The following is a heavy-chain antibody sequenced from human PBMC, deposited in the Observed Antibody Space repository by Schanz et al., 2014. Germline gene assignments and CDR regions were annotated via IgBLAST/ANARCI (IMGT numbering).Heavy chain of an antibody. CDR1: GGSISTYY. D-gene: IGHD2-15*01. CDR3: ARLGSPHCRTSNCHYDWFGP. V-gene: IGHV4-59*08. CDR2: VYYTGSA. Sequence: QMQLQGSGPGLVKPSETLSLTCAVSGGSISTYYWSWVRQPPGKGLEWLAYVYYTGSANYNPSLKWRLTISGDTSKNQFSRGRVSVTAADTAVYYCARLGSPHCRTSNCHYDWFGPWDQGTLVTVSS. J-gene: IGHJ5*02.